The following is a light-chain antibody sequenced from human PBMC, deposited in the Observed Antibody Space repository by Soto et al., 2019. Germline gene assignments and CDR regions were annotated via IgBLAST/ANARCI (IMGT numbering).Light chain of an antibody. CDR3: QQYGSSPRT. CDR1: QSVSSSY. J-gene: IGKJ1*01. Sequence: EVVLTQSAGTLSLSPGERATLSCRASQSVSSSYLAWYQQKPGQAPRLLIYGASSRATGIPDRFSGSGSGTDFTLTISRLEPEDFAVYYYQQYGSSPRTFGHGTKVDIK. V-gene: IGKV3-20*01. CDR2: GAS.